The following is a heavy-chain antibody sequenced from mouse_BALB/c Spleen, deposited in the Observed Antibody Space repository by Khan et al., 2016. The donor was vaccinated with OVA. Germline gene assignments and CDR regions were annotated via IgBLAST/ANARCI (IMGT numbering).Heavy chain of an antibody. CDR1: GYTFTTYW. J-gene: IGHJ2*01. CDR2: INPTSGYT. Sequence: QVQLKQSGAELAKPGASVKMSCKASGYTFTTYWMHWVKQRPGQGLEWIGYINPTSGYTDYYERFKDKATFSADNSSSTDYMQLSSLTSEDSAVYYCTRDRIDYRGQGTTLTVSS. V-gene: IGHV1-7*01. CDR3: TRDRIDY.